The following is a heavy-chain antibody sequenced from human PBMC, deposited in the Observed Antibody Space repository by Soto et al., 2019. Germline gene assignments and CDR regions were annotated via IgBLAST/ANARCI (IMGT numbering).Heavy chain of an antibody. CDR2: ISAYNGYT. V-gene: IGHV1-18*04. CDR1: GFPFTSYG. J-gene: IGHJ4*01. Sequence: ASVKVSCKASGFPFTSYGISWLRQAPGQGLEWMGWISAYNGYTHYAQSLQGRVTMTTDTSTTTAYMELRSLRSDDTAVYYCAIDQSTRGDGRPPAFWGHGSLVTGSS. CDR3: AIDQSTRGDGRPPAF. D-gene: IGHD3-16*01.